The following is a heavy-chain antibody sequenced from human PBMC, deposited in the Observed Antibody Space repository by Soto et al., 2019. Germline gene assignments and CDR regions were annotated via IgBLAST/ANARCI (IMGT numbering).Heavy chain of an antibody. D-gene: IGHD6-6*01. J-gene: IGHJ4*02. Sequence: PEGSLRRSCAASGFDFSSDVMNWVRHAPGKGLEWVSSISSSSSYIYYADSVKGRFTISRDNAKNSLYLQMNSLRAEDTAVYYCARDMRIAARRLTDYWGQGTLVTVSS. CDR3: ARDMRIAARRLTDY. CDR2: ISSSSSYI. CDR1: GFDFSSDV. V-gene: IGHV3-21*01.